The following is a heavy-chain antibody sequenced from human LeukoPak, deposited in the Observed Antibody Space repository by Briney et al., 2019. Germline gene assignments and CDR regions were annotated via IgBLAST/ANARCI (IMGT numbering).Heavy chain of an antibody. Sequence: PGGSLRLFCAASGFTFSTYAMHWVRQAPGKGLEWVSAVSGSGGDTYYADSVTGRFTISRDNSKNTLYVLLNSLRAEDTAVYYCATTLNTGFFQSWGRGTLVTVSS. J-gene: IGHJ5*02. D-gene: IGHD5-18*01. CDR2: VSGSGGDT. CDR1: GFTFSTYA. CDR3: ATTLNTGFFQS. V-gene: IGHV3-23*01.